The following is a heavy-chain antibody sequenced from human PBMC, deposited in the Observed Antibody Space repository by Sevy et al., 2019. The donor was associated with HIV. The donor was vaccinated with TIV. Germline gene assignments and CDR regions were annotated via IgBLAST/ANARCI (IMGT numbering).Heavy chain of an antibody. V-gene: IGHV4-39*02. CDR1: GGTIVSSGHY. Sequence: SETLSLTCSVSGGTIVSSGHYWGWIPQTPGKGLEWIGSIYYNGHTYYNPSLKSRLTICIDTSKNQFCLNLGSVTAADTGLYFCAREAGGYDYDYGLDVWGQGTTVTVSS. J-gene: IGHJ6*02. CDR2: IYYNGHT. D-gene: IGHD5-12*01. CDR3: AREAGGYDYDYGLDV.